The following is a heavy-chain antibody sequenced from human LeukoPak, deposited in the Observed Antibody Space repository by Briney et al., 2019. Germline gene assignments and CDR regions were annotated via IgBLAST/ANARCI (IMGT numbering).Heavy chain of an antibody. CDR1: GFTFAGNA. CDR3: TRGDGSGSS. CDR2: IRSKASGGTT. D-gene: IGHD3-10*01. Sequence: GRSLRLSCTASGFTFAGNAMSWVRQAPGKGLERVGFIRSKASGGTTEYAASVKGRFTISRDDSKSIAYLQMNSLKTEDTAGYYCTRGDGSGSSWGQGTLVTVSS. V-gene: IGHV3-49*04. J-gene: IGHJ5*02.